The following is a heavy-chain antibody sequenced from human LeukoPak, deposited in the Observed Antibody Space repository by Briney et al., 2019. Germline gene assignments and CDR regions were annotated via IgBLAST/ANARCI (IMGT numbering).Heavy chain of an antibody. Sequence: GESLKISCKGPGYSFSSYWIAWVRQMPGKGLEWMGIIYPGDSDTRYSPSFQGQVTISADKSISTAYLQWSSLKASDSAMYYCARTRRLGISGDAFDIWGQGTMVTVSS. D-gene: IGHD1-26*01. CDR3: ARTRRLGISGDAFDI. CDR2: IYPGDSDT. J-gene: IGHJ3*02. CDR1: GYSFSSYW. V-gene: IGHV5-51*01.